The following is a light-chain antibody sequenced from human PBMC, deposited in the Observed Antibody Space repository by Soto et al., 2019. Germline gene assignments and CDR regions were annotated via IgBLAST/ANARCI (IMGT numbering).Light chain of an antibody. CDR2: DVS. Sequence: QSALTQPRSVSGSAGQSVTISCTGTSSDVGGYNYVSWYQQHPGKAPKLMISDVSKRPSGIPDRFSGSKSGNTASLTNSGLQAEDEAHYYCCSYAGSYTLVFGGGTKLTVL. V-gene: IGLV2-11*01. CDR1: SSDVGGYNY. J-gene: IGLJ2*01. CDR3: CSYAGSYTLV.